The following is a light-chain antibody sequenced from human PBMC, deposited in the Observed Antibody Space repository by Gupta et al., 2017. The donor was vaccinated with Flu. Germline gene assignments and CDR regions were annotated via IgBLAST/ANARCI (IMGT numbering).Light chain of an antibody. CDR2: AAS. CDR3: QQSDSTPNT. V-gene: IGKV1-39*01. Sequence: DTQMTQPPPSLSASVGDRVTITCRASQSISSYLNWYQQKPGKAPKLLIYAASSLQSGVPSRFSGSGSGTDFTLTISSLQPEDFATYYCQQSDSTPNTFGHGTKVDIK. J-gene: IGKJ3*01. CDR1: QSISSY.